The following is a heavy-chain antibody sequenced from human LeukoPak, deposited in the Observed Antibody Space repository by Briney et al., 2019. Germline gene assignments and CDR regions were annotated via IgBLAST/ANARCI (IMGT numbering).Heavy chain of an antibody. Sequence: GGSLRLSCVASGFTFSSYWMHWVRQAPGKGLVWVSRIKSDGSTNYADSVKGRFTISRDNSKNTLYLQMNSLRAEDTAVYYCAKRIGSCNSISCLYFDHWGQGALVTVSS. CDR3: AKRIGSCNSISCLYFDH. CDR1: GFTFSSYW. J-gene: IGHJ4*02. CDR2: IKSDGST. V-gene: IGHV3-74*01. D-gene: IGHD2-2*01.